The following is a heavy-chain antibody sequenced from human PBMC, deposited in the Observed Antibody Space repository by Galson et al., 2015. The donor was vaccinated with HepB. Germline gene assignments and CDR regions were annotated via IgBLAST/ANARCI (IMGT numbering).Heavy chain of an antibody. CDR2: IYYSGST. CDR3: ARDHCSSTSCYIGY. J-gene: IGHJ4*02. CDR1: GGSISSSSYY. V-gene: IGHV4-39*07. D-gene: IGHD2-2*02. Sequence: LSLTCTVSGGSISSSSYYWGWIRQPPGKGLEWIGSIYYSGSTNYNPSLKSRVTMSVDTSKNQFSLKLSSVTAADTAVYYCARDHCSSTSCYIGYWGQGTLVTVSS.